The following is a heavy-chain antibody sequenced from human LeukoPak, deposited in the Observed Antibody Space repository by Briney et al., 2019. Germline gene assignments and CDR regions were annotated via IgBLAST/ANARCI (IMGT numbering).Heavy chain of an antibody. V-gene: IGHV3-23*01. CDR2: ITNSGGGT. Sequence: GGSLRLYCAASGFTFTRSAMGWVRQAPGKGLEWVSCITNSGGGTYYADSVKGRFTISRDNSKNTLYLQMNSLRAEDTAVYYCAKDLWTDSSGWNYFDYWGQGTLVTVSS. D-gene: IGHD6-19*01. J-gene: IGHJ4*02. CDR1: GFTFTRSA. CDR3: AKDLWTDSSGWNYFDY.